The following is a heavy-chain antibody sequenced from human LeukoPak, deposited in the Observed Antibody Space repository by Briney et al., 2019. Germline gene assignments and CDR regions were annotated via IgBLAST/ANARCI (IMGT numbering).Heavy chain of an antibody. Sequence: GGSLRLSCAASGFIFSNDVMDWVRQAPGKRLEWVSSITPSGDKAYYIDSVRGRFTMSRDNSKNTLYLQMNSLRAEDTAVYYCAKDGGHSSPTDYWGQGTLVTVSS. D-gene: IGHD6-13*01. V-gene: IGHV3-23*01. CDR2: ITPSGDKA. J-gene: IGHJ4*02. CDR1: GFIFSNDV. CDR3: AKDGGHSSPTDY.